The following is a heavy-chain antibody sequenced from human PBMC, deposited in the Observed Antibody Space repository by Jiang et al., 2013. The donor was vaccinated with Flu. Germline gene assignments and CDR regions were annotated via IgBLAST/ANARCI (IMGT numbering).Heavy chain of an antibody. Sequence: TLTSYGSQLGATGPWTRALSGWEGVIPIFGTANYAQKFQGRVSITADASTSTAYMELSSLRSEDTAVYYCARGVGGYSHGYILYWGQGTFVTVSS. J-gene: IGHJ4*02. V-gene: IGHV1-69*01. CDR2: VIPIFGTA. CDR1: TLTSYG. CDR3: ARGVGGYSHGYILY. D-gene: IGHD5-18*01.